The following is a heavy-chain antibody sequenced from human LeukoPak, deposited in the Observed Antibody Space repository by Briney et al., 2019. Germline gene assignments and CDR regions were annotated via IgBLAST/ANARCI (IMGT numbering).Heavy chain of an antibody. CDR1: GDSISSSRNHY. CDR3: ARMIGGYDYSFDY. D-gene: IGHD5-12*01. J-gene: IGHJ4*02. V-gene: IGHV4-39*01. CDR2: IYYSGST. Sequence: PSETLSLTCAVSGDSISSSRNHYGGWIRQPPGKGLEWIGSIYYSGSTYYDPSLKSRVTISVDTSKNQFSLKMTSVTAADTAVYYCARMIGGYDYSFDYWGQGTLVTVSS.